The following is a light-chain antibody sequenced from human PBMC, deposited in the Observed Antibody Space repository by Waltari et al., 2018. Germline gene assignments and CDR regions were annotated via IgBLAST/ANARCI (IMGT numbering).Light chain of an antibody. Sequence: DIQMTQSPSSLSASVGDRVTITCQASQDISNYLNWYQQKPGKAPKLLSYDASNLETGVPSRFSGSGSGTDFTFTISSLQPEDIATYYCQQYDNLLVTFGPGTKVDIK. V-gene: IGKV1-33*01. CDR1: QDISNY. CDR2: DAS. CDR3: QQYDNLLVT. J-gene: IGKJ3*01.